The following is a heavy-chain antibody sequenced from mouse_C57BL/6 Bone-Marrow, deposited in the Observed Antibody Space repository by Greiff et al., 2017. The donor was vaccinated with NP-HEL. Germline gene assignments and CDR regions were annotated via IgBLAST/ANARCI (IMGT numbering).Heavy chain of an antibody. CDR1: GFSLTSYG. V-gene: IGHV2-2*01. D-gene: IGHD1-1*01. CDR3: ARNGDYGSSFYFDY. CDR2: IWSGGST. J-gene: IGHJ2*01. Sequence: VKLMESGPGLVQPSQSLSITCTVSGFSLTSYGVHWVRQSPGKGLEWLGVIWSGGSTDYNAAFISRLSISKDNSKSQVFFKMNSLQADDTAIYYCARNGDYGSSFYFDYWGQGTTLTVSS.